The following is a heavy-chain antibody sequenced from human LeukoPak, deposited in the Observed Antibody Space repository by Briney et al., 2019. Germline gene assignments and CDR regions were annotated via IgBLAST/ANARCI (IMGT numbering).Heavy chain of an antibody. CDR2: IYYSGST. V-gene: IGHV4-61*08. CDR1: GGSISSGGYY. Sequence: SQTLSLTCTVSGGSISSGGYYWSWIRQPPGKGLEWIGYIYYSGSTNYNPSLKSRVTISVDTSKNQFSLKLSSVTAADTAVYYCARLLIGHNAFDIWGQGTMVTVSS. D-gene: IGHD2-21*01. J-gene: IGHJ3*02. CDR3: ARLLIGHNAFDI.